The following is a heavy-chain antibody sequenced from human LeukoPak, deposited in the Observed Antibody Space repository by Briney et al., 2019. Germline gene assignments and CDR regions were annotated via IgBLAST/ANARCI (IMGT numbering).Heavy chain of an antibody. V-gene: IGHV4-59*01. CDR3: ARGIRYYDILTGYLGPPFDY. J-gene: IGHJ4*02. CDR2: VYYIGST. CDR1: GGSIRRYY. D-gene: IGHD3-9*01. Sequence: AAETLSLTCTVSGGSIRRYYWSWIRQPPGKGLAGVGYVYYIGSTNYNPSLKNRVPISVDTSNNQFSLKLSSVPAADTAVYYCARGIRYYDILTGYLGPPFDYWGQGTLVTVSS.